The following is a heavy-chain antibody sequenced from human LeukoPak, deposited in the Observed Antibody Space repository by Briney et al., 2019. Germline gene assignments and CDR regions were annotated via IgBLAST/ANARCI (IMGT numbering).Heavy chain of an antibody. J-gene: IGHJ1*01. V-gene: IGHV3-30-3*01. CDR2: ISYDGSNK. D-gene: IGHD3-22*01. CDR3: AKDRYYYDTPEYFQH. CDR1: GFTFSSYA. Sequence: GRSLRLSCAASGFTFSSYAMHWVRQAPGKGLEWVAVISYDGSNKYYADSVKGRFTISRDNSKNTLYLQMNSLRAEDTAVYYCAKDRYYYDTPEYFQHWGQGTLVTVSS.